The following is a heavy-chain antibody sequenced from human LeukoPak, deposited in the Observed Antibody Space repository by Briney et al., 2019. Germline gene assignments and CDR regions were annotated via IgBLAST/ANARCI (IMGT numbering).Heavy chain of an antibody. CDR3: AKGDRQLRSPFWDY. V-gene: IGHV3-21*04. D-gene: IGHD4-17*01. CDR2: ISSSSSYI. J-gene: IGHJ4*02. Sequence: GGSLRLSCAASGFTFSSYSMNWVRQAPGKGLEWVSSISSSSSYIYYADSVKGRFTISRDNAKNSLYLQMNSLRAEDTAVYYCAKGDRQLRSPFWDYWGQGTLVTVSS. CDR1: GFTFSSYS.